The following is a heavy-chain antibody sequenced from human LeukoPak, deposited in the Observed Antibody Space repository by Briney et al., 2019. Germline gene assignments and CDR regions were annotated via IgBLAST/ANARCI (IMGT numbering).Heavy chain of an antibody. V-gene: IGHV4-39*07. Sequence: SETLSLTCTVSGGSISSSSYYWGWIRQPPGKGLEWIGSIYYSGSTYYNPSLKSRVTISVDTSKNQFSLKLNSVTAADTAVFYCAREWARGCSGGRCYPGFFQHWGQGTLVTVSS. CDR1: GGSISSSSYY. J-gene: IGHJ1*01. CDR3: AREWARGCSGGRCYPGFFQH. D-gene: IGHD2-15*01. CDR2: IYYSGST.